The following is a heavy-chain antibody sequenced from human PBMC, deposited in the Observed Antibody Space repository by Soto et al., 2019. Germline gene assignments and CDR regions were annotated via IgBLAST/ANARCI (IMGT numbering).Heavy chain of an antibody. CDR2: ISSSSSYI. CDR3: ASAPFIVVVVDATVAFDI. CDR1: GFTFSSYS. D-gene: IGHD2-15*01. J-gene: IGHJ3*02. Sequence: EVQLVESGGGLVKPGGSLRLSCAASGFTFSSYSMNWVRQAPGKGLEWVSSISSSSSYIYYADSVKGRFTISRDNAKNSLYLQMNSLRAEDTAVYYCASAPFIVVVVDATVAFDIWGQGTMVTVSS. V-gene: IGHV3-21*01.